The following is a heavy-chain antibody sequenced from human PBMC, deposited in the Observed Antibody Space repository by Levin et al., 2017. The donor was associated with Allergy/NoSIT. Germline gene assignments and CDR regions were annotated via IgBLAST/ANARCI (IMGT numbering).Heavy chain of an antibody. J-gene: IGHJ5*02. CDR1: EYTLTGYY. CDR2: ISPHGGGT. Sequence: PGGSLRLSCKASEYTLTGYYLHWVRQAPGQGPEWMGWISPHGGGTKYSQKFQGRVNMTRDTSISTAYMELNSLRFDDTAVYYCARGLGYCSGGRCYFWFDPWGQGTLVSVSS. V-gene: IGHV1-2*02. CDR3: ARGLGYCSGGRCYFWFDP. D-gene: IGHD2-8*02.